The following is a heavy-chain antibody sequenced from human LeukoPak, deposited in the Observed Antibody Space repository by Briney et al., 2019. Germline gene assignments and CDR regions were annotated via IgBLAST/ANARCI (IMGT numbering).Heavy chain of an antibody. CDR1: GYSISSSNW. CDR2: IYYSGST. D-gene: IGHD4-11*01. J-gene: IGHJ5*02. Sequence: PSETLSLTCAVSGYSISSSNWWGWIRQPPGKGLEWIGYIYYSGSTYYNPSLKSRVTMSVDTSKSQFSLKLSPVTAADTAVYYCARAETTSGADWFDPWGQGTLVTVSS. V-gene: IGHV4-28*03. CDR3: ARAETTSGADWFDP.